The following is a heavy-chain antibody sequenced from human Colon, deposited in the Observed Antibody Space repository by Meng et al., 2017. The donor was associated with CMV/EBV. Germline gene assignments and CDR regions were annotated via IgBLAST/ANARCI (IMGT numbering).Heavy chain of an antibody. CDR1: GYSFTSYA. D-gene: IGHD2-15*01. CDR2: ISTHNGDT. V-gene: IGHV1-18*01. J-gene: IGHJ4*02. Sequence: QVQRVQSGADVKRPGASVEVSCKSSGYSFTSYAINWVRQAPGQGLEWMGWISTHNGDTNYAQKFQGRGTMATDTSTSTVYMELSSLRSEDTAMYYCTRYIVLWGQGTLVTVSS. CDR3: TRYIVL.